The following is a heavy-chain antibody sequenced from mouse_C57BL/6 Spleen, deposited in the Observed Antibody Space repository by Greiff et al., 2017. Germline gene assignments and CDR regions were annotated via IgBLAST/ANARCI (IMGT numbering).Heavy chain of an antibody. J-gene: IGHJ1*03. CDR1: GYTFTSYW. CDR2: IDPSDSET. CDR3: ARDYYDRDFDV. D-gene: IGHD1-1*01. Sequence: QVQLKQPGAELVRPGSSVKLSCKASGYTFTSYWMHWVKQRPIQGLEWIGNIDPSDSETHYNQKFKDKATLTVDKSSSTAYMQLSSLTSEDSAVYYCARDYYDRDFDVWGTGTTVTVSS. V-gene: IGHV1-52*01.